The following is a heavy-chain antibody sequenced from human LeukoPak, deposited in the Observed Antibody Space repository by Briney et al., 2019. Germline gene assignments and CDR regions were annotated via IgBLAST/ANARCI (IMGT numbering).Heavy chain of an antibody. CDR2: IKQDGSEK. Sequence: PGGSLRLSCAASGFTFSSYWMSWVRQAPGKGLEWVANIKQDGSEKYYVDSVKGRFTISRDNSKNTLYLQMNSLRAEDTAVYYCARDSRAHGDYVSYWGQGTLVTVSS. CDR3: ARDSRAHGDYVSY. V-gene: IGHV3-7*03. D-gene: IGHD4-17*01. CDR1: GFTFSSYW. J-gene: IGHJ4*02.